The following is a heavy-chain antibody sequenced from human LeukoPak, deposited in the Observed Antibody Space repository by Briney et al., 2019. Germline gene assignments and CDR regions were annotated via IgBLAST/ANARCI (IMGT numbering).Heavy chain of an antibody. D-gene: IGHD3-22*01. CDR2: IYYNGST. V-gene: IGHV4-39*07. CDR1: GGSISSSSYY. Sequence: SETLSPTCTVSGGSISSSSYYWGWIRQPPGKGLEWIGCIYYNGSTYYNPSLKSRVTISVDTAKSQFSLKLGSVTAADTAVYYCARVCTEEAGEDYYDSSGSTNCFDPWGQGTLVTVSS. J-gene: IGHJ5*02. CDR3: ARVCTEEAGEDYYDSSGSTNCFDP.